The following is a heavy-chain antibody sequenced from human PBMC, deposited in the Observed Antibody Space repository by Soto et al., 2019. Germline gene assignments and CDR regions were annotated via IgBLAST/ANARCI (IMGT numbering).Heavy chain of an antibody. D-gene: IGHD6-13*01. CDR2: IYYSGST. J-gene: IGHJ5*02. CDR3: AREIIIGMGSISWTSEYNRFEP. CDR1: GGSISSYY. Sequence: PSETLSLTCTVSGGSISSYYWSWIRQPPGKGLEWIGYIYYSGSTNYNPSLKSRVTISVDTSKNQFSLKLSSVTAADTAVYYCAREIIIGMGSISWTSEYNRFEPWCPRTLATVPS. V-gene: IGHV4-59*01.